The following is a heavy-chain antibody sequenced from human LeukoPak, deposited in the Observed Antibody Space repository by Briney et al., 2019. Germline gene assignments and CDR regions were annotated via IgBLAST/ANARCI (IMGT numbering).Heavy chain of an antibody. V-gene: IGHV2-5*02. CDR2: IYWDDDK. CDR1: GFSLSTSGVG. J-gene: IGHJ1*01. CDR3: ARRNHYYDSARYFHH. D-gene: IGHD3-22*01. Sequence: SGPTLVNPPQTLTLTCTFSGFSLSTSGVGVGWIRQPPGKALEWLALIYWDDDKRYSSSLKSRLTITKDTSRNQVVLTMTNMDPVDTATYYCARRNHYYDSARYFHHWGQGTLVTVSS.